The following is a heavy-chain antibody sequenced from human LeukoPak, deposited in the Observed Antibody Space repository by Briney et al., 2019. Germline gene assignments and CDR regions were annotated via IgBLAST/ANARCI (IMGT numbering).Heavy chain of an antibody. CDR3: ARGRHGDFGNWFDP. V-gene: IGHV4-59*12. J-gene: IGHJ5*02. CDR1: GGSISSYY. CDR2: IYYSGST. D-gene: IGHD4-17*01. Sequence: SETLSLTCTVSGGSISSYYWSWIRQPPGKGLEWIGYIYYSGSTYYNPSLRRRVTISVDTSKSQFSLKLNSVTAADTAVYYCARGRHGDFGNWFDPWGQGTPVIVAS.